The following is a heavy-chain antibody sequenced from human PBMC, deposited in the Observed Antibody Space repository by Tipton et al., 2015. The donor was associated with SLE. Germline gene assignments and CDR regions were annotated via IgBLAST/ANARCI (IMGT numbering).Heavy chain of an antibody. V-gene: IGHV4-34*01. J-gene: IGHJ2*01. Sequence: QLVQSGAEVKPSETLSLTCAVYGGSFSGYYWSWIRQPPGKGLEWIGEINHSGSTNYNPSLKSRVTISVDTSKNQFSLKLSSVTAADTAVYYCARGPPIGLWGRGTLVTVSS. CDR1: GGSFSGYY. CDR2: INHSGST. CDR3: ARGPPIGL. D-gene: IGHD3-10*01.